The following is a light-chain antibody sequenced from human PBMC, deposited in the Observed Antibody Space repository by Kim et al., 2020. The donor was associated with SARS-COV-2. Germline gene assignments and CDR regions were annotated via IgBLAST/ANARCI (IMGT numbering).Light chain of an antibody. CDR2: DVS. Sequence: QYALTQPASVSGSPGQSITISCTGTSSDVGGYNYVSWYQQQPGKAPNLMIYDVSKRPSGVSNRFSGSKSGNTASLTISGLQAEDEADYYCSSYSTSSALVFGGGTKLTVL. CDR1: SSDVGGYNY. J-gene: IGLJ2*01. V-gene: IGLV2-14*01. CDR3: SSYSTSSALV.